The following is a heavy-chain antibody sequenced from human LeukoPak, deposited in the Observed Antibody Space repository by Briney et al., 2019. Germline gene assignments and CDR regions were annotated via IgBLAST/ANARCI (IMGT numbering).Heavy chain of an antibody. D-gene: IGHD6-6*01. J-gene: IGHJ3*02. Sequence: SETLSLTCAVYGGSFSGYFWTWIRHSPGKGLEWIGEINHSGTTNYNPSLKNRVTASADTSKDQFSLRLSSVSAADTAVYYCARGRIAARLLRAFDIWGQGTMVTVSS. CDR1: GGSFSGYF. CDR2: INHSGTT. CDR3: ARGRIAARLLRAFDI. V-gene: IGHV4-34*01.